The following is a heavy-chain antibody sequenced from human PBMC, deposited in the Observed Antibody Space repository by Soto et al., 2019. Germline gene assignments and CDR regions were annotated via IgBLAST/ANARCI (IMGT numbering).Heavy chain of an antibody. CDR2: IYPGDSDT. D-gene: IGHD3-3*01. CDR1: GYSFTRNW. CDR3: ARHSEAYYDFWSGYLEPHAFDI. J-gene: IGHJ3*02. V-gene: IGHV5-51*01. Sequence: PGESLKISCKGSGYSFTRNWIGWVRQMPGKGLEWMGIIYPGDSDTRYSPSFQGQVTISADKSISTAYLQWSSLKASDTAMYYCARHSEAYYDFWSGYLEPHAFDIWGQGTMVTVSS.